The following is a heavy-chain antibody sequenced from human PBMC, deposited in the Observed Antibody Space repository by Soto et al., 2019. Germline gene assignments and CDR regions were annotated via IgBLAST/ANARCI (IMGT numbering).Heavy chain of an antibody. CDR3: TTGITIFGVPRSPFDY. J-gene: IGHJ4*02. Sequence: KPGGSLRLSCAASGFTFSNAWMSWVRQAPGKGLEWVGRIKSKTDGGTTDYAAPVKGRFTISRDDSKNTLYLQMNSLKTEDTAVYYCTTGITIFGVPRSPFDYWGQGTLVTVSS. D-gene: IGHD3-3*01. V-gene: IGHV3-15*01. CDR2: IKSKTDGGTT. CDR1: GFTFSNAW.